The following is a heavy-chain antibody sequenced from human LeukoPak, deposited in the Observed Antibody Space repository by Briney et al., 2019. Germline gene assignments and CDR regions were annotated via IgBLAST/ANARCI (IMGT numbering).Heavy chain of an antibody. CDR1: GFTFSSYW. J-gene: IGHJ6*02. V-gene: IGHV3-74*01. Sequence: GGSLRLSCAASGFTFSSYWMHWVRQAPGKGLVWVSRINSDGSSTSYADSVKGRFTISRDNAKNTLYLQMNSLRAEDTVVYYCARDLSYYDYVWGSYRYRRYYYGMDVWGQGTTVTVSS. CDR3: ARDLSYYDYVWGSYRYRRYYYGMDV. CDR2: INSDGSST. D-gene: IGHD3-16*02.